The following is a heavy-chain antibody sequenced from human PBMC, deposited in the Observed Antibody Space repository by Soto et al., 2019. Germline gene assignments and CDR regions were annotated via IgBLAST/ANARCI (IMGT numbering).Heavy chain of an antibody. V-gene: IGHV3-53*01. CDR3: ATWHEREHAYDV. CDR1: GLTISCKKY. CDR2: PYDVDGS. D-gene: IGHD1-1*01. J-gene: IGHJ3*01. Sequence: DVQLVESGGGLIQPGESLRLSCAAFGLTISCKKYVAWVRQAPGKGLEWVSAPYDVDGSFYADSVKGRFTTSRDSSKTTVYLQRNDLRPDDSAVYYCATWHEREHAYDVWGQGTTVTVSS.